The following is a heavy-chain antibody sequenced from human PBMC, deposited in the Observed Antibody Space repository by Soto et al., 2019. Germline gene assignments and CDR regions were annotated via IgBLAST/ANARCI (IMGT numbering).Heavy chain of an antibody. D-gene: IGHD1-20*01. Sequence: GESLKISCAASGFTFSSYAMSWVRQAPGKGLEWVSAISGSGGSTYYADSVKCRFTISRDNSNNTLYLQMNSLRAEDTAVYYCAKGRAAGRGITGTTYFDYWGQGTLFNVSS. CDR3: AKGRAAGRGITGTTYFDY. CDR2: ISGSGGST. V-gene: IGHV3-23*01. CDR1: GFTFSSYA. J-gene: IGHJ4*02.